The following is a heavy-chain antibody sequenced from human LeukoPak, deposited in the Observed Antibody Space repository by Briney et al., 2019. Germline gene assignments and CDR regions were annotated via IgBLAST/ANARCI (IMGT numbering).Heavy chain of an antibody. CDR1: GFTFSDNY. CDR3: ARDEQLVLGYFQH. Sequence: GGSLRLSCAASGFTFSDNYMSWIRQAPGKGLEWVSYISSGSTYTNYADSVKGRFTISRDNAKKSLYLQMNSLRAEDTAVYYCARDEQLVLGYFQHWGQGTLVTVSS. CDR2: ISSGSTYT. J-gene: IGHJ1*01. V-gene: IGHV3-11*05. D-gene: IGHD6-13*01.